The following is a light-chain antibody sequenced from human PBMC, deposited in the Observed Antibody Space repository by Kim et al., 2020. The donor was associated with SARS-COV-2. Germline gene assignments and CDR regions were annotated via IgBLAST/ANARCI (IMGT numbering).Light chain of an antibody. CDR3: SSYTSSSTPGV. CDR1: SSDVGGYNY. J-gene: IGLJ2*01. V-gene: IGLV2-14*03. CDR2: DVS. Sequence: QSALTQPASVSGSPRQSITISCTGTSSDVGGYNYVSWYQQHPGKAPKLMIYDVSNRPSGVSNRFSGSKSGNTASLTISGLQAEDEADYYCSSYTSSSTPGVFGGGTQLTVL.